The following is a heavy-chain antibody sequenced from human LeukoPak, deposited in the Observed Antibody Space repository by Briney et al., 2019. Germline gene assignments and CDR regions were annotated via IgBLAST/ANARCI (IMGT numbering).Heavy chain of an antibody. D-gene: IGHD3-22*01. Sequence: GESLKISCKGSGYSFTSYWSGWVRQMPGKGLEWMGIIYPGDSDTRYSPSFQGQVTISADKSISTAYLQWSSLKASGTAMYYCARHSGDIFYYDSSGAFDIWGQGKMVTVSS. CDR1: GYSFTSYW. CDR2: IYPGDSDT. CDR3: ARHSGDIFYYDSSGAFDI. J-gene: IGHJ3*02. V-gene: IGHV5-51*01.